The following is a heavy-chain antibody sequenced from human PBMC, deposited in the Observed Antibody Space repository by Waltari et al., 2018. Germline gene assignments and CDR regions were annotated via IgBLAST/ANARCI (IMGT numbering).Heavy chain of an antibody. CDR2: INSDGSTT. D-gene: IGHD2-8*01. CDR1: GFTFSSSW. J-gene: IGHJ4*02. Sequence: EVQLVESGVDLVQPGGSLRLSCVGSGFTFSSSWLHWVRQAPGEGLVWVARINSDGSTTDYADSVKGRFTISRDNAKNTLYLQINSLSVEDTAIYYCATAGYYRFDFWGQGTLVTVSS. V-gene: IGHV3-74*01. CDR3: ATAGYYRFDF.